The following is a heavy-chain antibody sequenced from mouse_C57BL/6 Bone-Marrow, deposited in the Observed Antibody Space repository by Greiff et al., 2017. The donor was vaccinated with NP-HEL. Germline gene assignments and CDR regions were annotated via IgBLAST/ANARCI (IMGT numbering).Heavy chain of an antibody. Sequence: VQLQQSGAELVKPGASVKMSCKASGYTFTSYWITWVKQRPGQGLEWIGDIYPGSGSTSYNEKFKSKATLTVDTSSSTAYMQLSSLTSEDSAVYYCAILLWLRQGRFDYWGQGTTLTVSS. J-gene: IGHJ2*01. CDR2: IYPGSGST. CDR1: GYTFTSYW. V-gene: IGHV1-55*01. D-gene: IGHD2-2*01. CDR3: AILLWLRQGRFDY.